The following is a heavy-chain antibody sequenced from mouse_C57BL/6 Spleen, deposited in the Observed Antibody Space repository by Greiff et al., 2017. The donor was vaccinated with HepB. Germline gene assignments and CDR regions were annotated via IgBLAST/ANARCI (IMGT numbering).Heavy chain of an antibody. CDR2: IYPGSGST. J-gene: IGHJ4*01. D-gene: IGHD1-1*01. Sequence: QVQLQQPGAELVKPGASVKMSCKASGYTFTSYWITWVKQRPGQGLEWIGDIYPGSGSTNYEEEFKSKATLTVATSSSTAYMQLSSLTSEDSAVYCCARRACGSEAMDYWGQGTSVTVSS. V-gene: IGHV1-55*01. CDR1: GYTFTSYW. CDR3: ARRACGSEAMDY.